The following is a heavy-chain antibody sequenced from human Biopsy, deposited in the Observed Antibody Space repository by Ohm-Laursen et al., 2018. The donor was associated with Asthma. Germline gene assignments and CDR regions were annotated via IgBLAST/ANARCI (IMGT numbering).Heavy chain of an antibody. CDR3: ARAQDYYDSRGYYRSFDY. CDR1: YGSITSGGYY. Sequence: SQTLSLTCPVSYGSITSGGYYWTWIRQHPGKGLEWIGFIYYSGSTYYNPSLKSRVSISIDTSKNQSSLKLSSVTAADTAVYYCARAQDYYDSRGYYRSFDYWGQGTLVTVSS. V-gene: IGHV4-31*03. D-gene: IGHD3-22*01. CDR2: IYYSGST. J-gene: IGHJ4*02.